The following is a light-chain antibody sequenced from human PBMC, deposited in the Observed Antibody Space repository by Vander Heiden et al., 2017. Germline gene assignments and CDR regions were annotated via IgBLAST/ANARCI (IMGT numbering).Light chain of an antibody. CDR2: AAS. CDR1: QTIGSY. Sequence: DVQMTQSPSSLSASVGDRVTITCRASQTIGSYLNWYQQKPGKAPNLLIYAASTLQSGVPSRFSGSGSGTDFTLTISSRQPEDFATYYCQQTYYTPPWTFGQGTKVEIK. CDR3: QQTYYTPPWT. V-gene: IGKV1-39*01. J-gene: IGKJ1*01.